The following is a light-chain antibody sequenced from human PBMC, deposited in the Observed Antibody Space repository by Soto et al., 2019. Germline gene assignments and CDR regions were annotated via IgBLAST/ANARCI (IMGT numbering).Light chain of an antibody. J-gene: IGLJ3*02. V-gene: IGLV2-23*02. CDR2: EVS. CDR3: CSYAYSSTFPIGV. Sequence: QSALSQPASVSGSPGQSITISCTGTSSDVGSYNLVSWYQQHPGKAPKLMIYEVSKRPSGVSNRFSGSKSGNTASLTISELQAEDEAEYYCCSYAYSSTFPIGVFGGGTKLTVL. CDR1: SSDVGSYNL.